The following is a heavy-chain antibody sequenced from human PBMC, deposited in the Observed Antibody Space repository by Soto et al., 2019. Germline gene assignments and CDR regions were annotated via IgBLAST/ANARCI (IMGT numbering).Heavy chain of an antibody. CDR1: GFTFSSYA. J-gene: IGHJ4*02. D-gene: IGHD5-12*01. CDR2: ISSNGGST. V-gene: IGHV3-64D*08. CDR3: VKGLDSGYDSGPFDY. Sequence: GGSLRLSCSASGFTFSSYAMHWVRQAPGKGLEYVSAISSNGGSTYYADSVKGRFTISRDNSKNTLYLQMSSLRAEDTAVYYCVKGLDSGYDSGPFDYWGQGTLVTVSS.